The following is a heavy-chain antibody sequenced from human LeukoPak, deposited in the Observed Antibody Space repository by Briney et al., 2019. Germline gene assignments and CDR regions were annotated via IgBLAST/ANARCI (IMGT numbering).Heavy chain of an antibody. CDR1: GFTFSSYG. J-gene: IGHJ4*02. Sequence: SGGSLRLSCAASGFTFSSYGMHWVRQAPGKGLEWVAVIWYDGSNKYYADSVRGRFTISRGNSKNTLYLQMNSLRAEDTAVHYCARDVSGEIDYWGQGTLVTVSS. D-gene: IGHD3-10*01. CDR2: IWYDGSNK. CDR3: ARDVSGEIDY. V-gene: IGHV3-33*01.